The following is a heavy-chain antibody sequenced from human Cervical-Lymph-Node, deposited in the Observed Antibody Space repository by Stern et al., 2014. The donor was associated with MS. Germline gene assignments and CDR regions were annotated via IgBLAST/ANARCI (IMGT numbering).Heavy chain of an antibody. CDR2: ISYDGSTK. Sequence: QVQLVESGGGVVQPGRSLRLSCAASGFSFRTYAMHWVRQAPGKALEWVTVISYDGSTKYYADSVKGRFTISRDNSKNTLYLQMNSLRVEDTAMYYCARAPGDYELDHWGQGTLITVSS. CDR1: GFSFRTYA. J-gene: IGHJ4*02. V-gene: IGHV3-30-3*01. D-gene: IGHD3-22*01. CDR3: ARAPGDYELDH.